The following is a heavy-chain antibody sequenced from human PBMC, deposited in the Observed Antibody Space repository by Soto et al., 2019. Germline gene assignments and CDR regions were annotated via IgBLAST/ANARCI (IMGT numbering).Heavy chain of an antibody. V-gene: IGHV4-39*01. J-gene: IGHJ6*02. Sequence: SETLSLTCTVSGGSISSSSYYWGWIRQPPGKGPEWIGSIYYSGSTYYNPSLKSRVTISVDTSKNQFSLKLSSVTAADTAVYYCARLRYDSSGFYYYYYGMDVWGQGTTVTVSS. CDR3: ARLRYDSSGFYYYYYGMDV. CDR2: IYYSGST. CDR1: GGSISSSSYY. D-gene: IGHD3-22*01.